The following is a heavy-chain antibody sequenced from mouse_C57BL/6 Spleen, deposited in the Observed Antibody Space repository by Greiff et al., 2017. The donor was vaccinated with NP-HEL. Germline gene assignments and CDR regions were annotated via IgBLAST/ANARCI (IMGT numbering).Heavy chain of an antibody. J-gene: IGHJ4*01. Sequence: QVQLQQPGAELVRPGSSVKLSCKASGYTFTSYWMHWVKQRPIQGLEWIGNIDPSDSETHYNQKFKDKATLTVDKSSSTAYMQLSSLTSEDSAVYYCARFQRGITTVVADYAMDYWVKEPQSPSPQ. D-gene: IGHD1-1*01. CDR3: ARFQRGITTVVADYAMDY. V-gene: IGHV1-52*01. CDR1: GYTFTSYW. CDR2: IDPSDSET.